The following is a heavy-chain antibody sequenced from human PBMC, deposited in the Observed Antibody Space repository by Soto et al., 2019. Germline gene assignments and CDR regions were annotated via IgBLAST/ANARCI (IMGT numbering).Heavy chain of an antibody. CDR2: IIPIFGTA. V-gene: IGHV1-69*13. Sequence: SVKVSCKASGGTFSSYAISWVRQAPGQGLEWMGGIIPIFGTANYAQKFQGRVTITADESTSTAYMELSSLRSEDTAVYYCARPTVTTRQFYYYGMDVWGQGTTVTVSS. J-gene: IGHJ6*02. CDR1: GGTFSSYA. CDR3: ARPTVTTRQFYYYGMDV. D-gene: IGHD4-4*01.